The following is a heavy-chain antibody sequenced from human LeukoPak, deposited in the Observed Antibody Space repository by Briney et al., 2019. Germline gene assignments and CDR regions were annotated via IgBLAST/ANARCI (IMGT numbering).Heavy chain of an antibody. CDR3: ARDAHIVRGVNPLDY. CDR1: GFTLSSYS. V-gene: IGHV3-48*02. CDR2: VSYSSSTI. D-gene: IGHD3-10*01. Sequence: HPGGSLRLSCAASGFTLSSYSMNWIRQAPGKGLEWISYVSYSSSTIYNADSVKGRFTISRDNAKNSLYLQMNSLRDEDTAVYYCARDAHIVRGVNPLDYWGQGTLVTVSS. J-gene: IGHJ4*02.